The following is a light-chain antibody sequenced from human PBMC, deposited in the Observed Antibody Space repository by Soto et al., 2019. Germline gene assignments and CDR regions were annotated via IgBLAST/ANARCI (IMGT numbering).Light chain of an antibody. CDR1: QTVSSN. CDR2: GAS. CDR3: HQYNNWPPYT. J-gene: IGKJ2*01. Sequence: EVLMTQSPAILSLSPGERATLSCRTSQTVSSNLVWYQQKPGQAPRLLIYGASTSATGTPGRFSGSGSGTEFILTISSLQSEDFAIYYCHQYNNWPPYTFGQGTRLEIK. V-gene: IGKV3-15*01.